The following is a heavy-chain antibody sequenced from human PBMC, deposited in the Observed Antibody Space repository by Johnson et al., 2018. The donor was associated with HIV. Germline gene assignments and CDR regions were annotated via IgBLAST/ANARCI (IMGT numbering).Heavy chain of an antibody. CDR3: ASRMYSVSSGGAFDI. V-gene: IGHV3-20*04. CDR2: INWNGGST. J-gene: IGHJ3*02. D-gene: IGHD1-26*01. Sequence: VQLVESGGRLVKPGGSLRLSCAASGFTFSDYYMSWIRQAPGKGLEWVSGINWNGGSTGYADSVKGRFTISRDNAKNSLYLQMNSLRAEDTALYYCASRMYSVSSGGAFDIWGQGTMVTVSS. CDR1: GFTFSDYY.